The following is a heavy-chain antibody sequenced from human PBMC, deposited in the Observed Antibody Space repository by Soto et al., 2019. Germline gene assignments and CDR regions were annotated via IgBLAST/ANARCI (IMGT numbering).Heavy chain of an antibody. V-gene: IGHV5-51*01. J-gene: IGHJ6*01. CDR2: VYPGDSDT. Sequence: GESLKISCKGSVYSFTRYWIGWVRQMPGKGLEWMGIVYPGDSDTRYSPSFQGQVTISADMSISTAYLQWSSLKASDTAMYYCATHRAAAVTPVGLDYYYCREVSGQRNTVA. CDR3: ATHRAAAVTPVGLDYYYCREV. CDR1: VYSFTRYW. D-gene: IGHD6-13*01.